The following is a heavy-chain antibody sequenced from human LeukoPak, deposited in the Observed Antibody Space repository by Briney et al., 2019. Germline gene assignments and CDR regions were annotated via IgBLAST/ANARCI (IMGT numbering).Heavy chain of an antibody. J-gene: IGHJ4*02. D-gene: IGHD3-22*01. CDR1: GFTFSSYA. CDR3: AKLRYDNRGYSRTHDY. Sequence: GGSLRLSCAASGFTFSSYAMSWVRQAPGKGLEWVSAISGSAGSTYYADSVKGRFAISRDNSKNTLNLQMSSLRVEDTAVYFCAKLRYDNRGYSRTHDYWGQGTLVTVSS. V-gene: IGHV3-23*01. CDR2: ISGSAGST.